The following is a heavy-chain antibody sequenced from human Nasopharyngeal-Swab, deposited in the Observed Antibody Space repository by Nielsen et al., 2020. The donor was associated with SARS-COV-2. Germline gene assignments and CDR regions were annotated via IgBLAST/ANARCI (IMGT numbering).Heavy chain of an antibody. CDR2: INTNTGNP. CDR3: ARDHVYYDSSGYPDAFDI. CDR1: GYTFTSYA. J-gene: IGHJ3*02. V-gene: IGHV7-4-1*02. D-gene: IGHD3-22*01. Sequence: ASVKVSYKASGYTFTSYAMNWVRQAPGQGLEWMGWINTNTGNPTYAQGFTGRFVFSLDTSVSTAYLQISSLKAEDTAVYYCARDHVYYDSSGYPDAFDIWGQGTMVTVSS.